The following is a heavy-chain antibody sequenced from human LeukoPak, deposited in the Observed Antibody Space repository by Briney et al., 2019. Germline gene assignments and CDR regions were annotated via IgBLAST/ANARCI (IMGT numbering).Heavy chain of an antibody. D-gene: IGHD4-17*01. V-gene: IGHV3-7*01. J-gene: IGHJ5*02. CDR3: ARALTTDHSGRWFDP. CDR1: GFIFSHYW. CDR2: IKLFGDEQ. Sequence: GSLRLSCAGSGFIFSHYWMSWLRQAPGKEPEWVANIKLFGDEQYYGDSVKGRSIISRDNAKNSLYLQMHSLRADDTAVYYCARALTTDHSGRWFDPWGQGTLVTVSS.